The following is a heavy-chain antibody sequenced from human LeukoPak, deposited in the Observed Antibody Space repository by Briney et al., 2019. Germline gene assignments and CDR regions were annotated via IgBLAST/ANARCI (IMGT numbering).Heavy chain of an antibody. V-gene: IGHV4-59*08. Sequence: SETLSLTCTVSGGSIGSYYWSWIRQPPGKGLEWIGYMHHSGSTKHNPYLKSRVTISVDTSKSQFSLKLSSVTAADTAVYYCARHAAVEGSSGWSPLWWFDPWGQGTLVTVSS. J-gene: IGHJ5*02. D-gene: IGHD6-19*01. CDR2: MHHSGST. CDR1: GGSIGSYY. CDR3: ARHAAVEGSSGWSPLWWFDP.